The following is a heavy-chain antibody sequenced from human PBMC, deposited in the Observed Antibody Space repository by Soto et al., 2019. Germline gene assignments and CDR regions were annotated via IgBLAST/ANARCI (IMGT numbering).Heavy chain of an antibody. J-gene: IGHJ4*02. CDR1: GGSIGLYY. D-gene: IGHD3-10*01. CDR3: ARDRDYGSGSTVGWDY. Sequence: QVQLQESGPGLVKSSETLSLTCTVSGGSIGLYYWNWIRQPAGKGLEWIGRIYTTGDTKYNPSLRSRVTMSVDTSKNQFSLKLTSVTAADTAVYYCARDRDYGSGSTVGWDYWGQGTLVSVSS. V-gene: IGHV4-4*07. CDR2: IYTTGDT.